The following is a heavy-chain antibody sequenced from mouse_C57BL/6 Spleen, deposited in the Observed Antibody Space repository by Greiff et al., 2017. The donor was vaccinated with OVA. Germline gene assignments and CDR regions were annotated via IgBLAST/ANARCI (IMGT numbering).Heavy chain of an antibody. Sequence: EVQLQQSGPGLVKPSQSLSLTCSVTGYSITSGYYWNWIRQFPGNKLEWMGYISYDGSNNYNPSLKNRISITRDTSKNQFFLKLNSVTTEDTATYYCARGTVRYFDVWGTGTTVTVSS. V-gene: IGHV3-6*01. J-gene: IGHJ1*03. CDR3: ARGTVRYFDV. CDR2: ISYDGSN. CDR1: GYSITSGYY. D-gene: IGHD1-1*01.